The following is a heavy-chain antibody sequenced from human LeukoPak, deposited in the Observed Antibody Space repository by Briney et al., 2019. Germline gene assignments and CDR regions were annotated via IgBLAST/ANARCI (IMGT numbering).Heavy chain of an antibody. D-gene: IGHD2-8*01. CDR3: AGIGMVAPFDY. CDR2: IIPIFGTA. V-gene: IGHV1-69*13. Sequence: AASVKVSCKASGGTFSSYAISWVRQAPGQGLEWMGGIIPIFGTANYAQKFQGRVTITADESTSTAYMELSSLRSEDTAVYYCAGIGMVAPFDYWGQGTLVTVSS. J-gene: IGHJ4*02. CDR1: GGTFSSYA.